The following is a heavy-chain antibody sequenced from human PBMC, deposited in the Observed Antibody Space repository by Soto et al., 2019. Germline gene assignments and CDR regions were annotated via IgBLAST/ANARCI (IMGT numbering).Heavy chain of an antibody. V-gene: IGHV3-30-3*01. J-gene: IGHJ4*02. CDR3: ARVHSPGRFLEWLPIDY. CDR1: GFTFSSYA. CDR2: ISYDGSNK. D-gene: IGHD3-3*01. Sequence: QVQLVESGGGVVQPGRSLRLSCAASGFTFSSYAMHWVRQAPGKGLEWVAVISYDGSNKYYADSVKGRFTISRDNSMNTLYLQMNSLRAEDTAVYYCARVHSPGRFLEWLPIDYWGQGTLVTVSS.